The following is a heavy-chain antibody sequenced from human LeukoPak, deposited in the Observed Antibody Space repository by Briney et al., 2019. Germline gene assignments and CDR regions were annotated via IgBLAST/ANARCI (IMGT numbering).Heavy chain of an antibody. V-gene: IGHV3-11*01. D-gene: IGHD1-7*01. CDR2: ISSSAITM. Sequence: PGGSLRLSCAASGFTFSNYYMSWIRQAPGKGLEWVSYISSSAITMYYADSVKGRFTISRGNAKNSLYLQMNSLRAEDTAVYYCARANNWNYPYYFDYWGQGALVTVSS. CDR1: GFTFSNYY. CDR3: ARANNWNYPYYFDY. J-gene: IGHJ4*02.